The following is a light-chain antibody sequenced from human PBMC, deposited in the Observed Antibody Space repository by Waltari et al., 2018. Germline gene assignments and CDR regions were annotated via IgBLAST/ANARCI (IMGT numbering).Light chain of an antibody. J-gene: IGLJ1*01. CDR3: CSYVGLGIYV. Sequence: QSGLTQPASVSWSPGQSITISCTGTSSDVGNYNLVSWYQQYPGKAPQLMVYEVTKRASGVSDRFSGSKSGNTASLTIHGLQSEDEADYYCCSYVGLGIYVFGSGTKVTVL. CDR2: EVT. V-gene: IGLV2-23*02. CDR1: SSDVGNYNL.